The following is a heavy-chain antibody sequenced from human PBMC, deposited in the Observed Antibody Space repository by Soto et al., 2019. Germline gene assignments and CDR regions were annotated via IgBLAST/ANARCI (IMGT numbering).Heavy chain of an antibody. D-gene: IGHD5-12*01. V-gene: IGHV3-23*01. J-gene: IGHJ6*02. CDR1: GFTFSSYA. CDR3: AKDLSDIVATILTYYYYGMDV. CDR2: ISGSGGST. Sequence: PGGSLRLSCAASGFTFSSYAMSWVRQAPGKGLEWVSAISGSGGSTYYADSVKGRFTISRDNSKNTLYLQMNSLRAEDTAVYYCAKDLSDIVATILTYYYYGMDVWGQGTTVTAP.